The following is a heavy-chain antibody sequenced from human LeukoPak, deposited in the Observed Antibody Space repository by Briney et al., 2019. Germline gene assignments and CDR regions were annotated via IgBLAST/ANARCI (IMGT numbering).Heavy chain of an antibody. Sequence: PGGSLRLSCAASGFTFSSYSMNWIRQAPGKGLEWVSYISSSGSTIYYADSVKGRFTISRDNAKNSLYLQMNSLRAEDTAVYYCARDRTWSSGWYLFYWGQGTLVTVSS. CDR1: GFTFSSYS. CDR3: ARDRTWSSGWYLFY. CDR2: ISSSGSTI. D-gene: IGHD6-19*01. V-gene: IGHV3-48*04. J-gene: IGHJ4*02.